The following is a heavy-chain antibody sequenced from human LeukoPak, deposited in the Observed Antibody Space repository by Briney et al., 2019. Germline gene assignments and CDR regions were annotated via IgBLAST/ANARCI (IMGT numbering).Heavy chain of an antibody. V-gene: IGHV4-4*02. CDR2: IYHSGSP. D-gene: IGHD1-1*01. Sequence: SETLSLTCAVSGGSISSNNGWGWVRQPPGKGLEWIGEIYHSGSPNYNPSLKSRVTISVDKSRNHFSLNLSSVTAADTAVYYCARVNINNWHSCDYWGQGTLVTVSS. CDR1: GGSISSNNG. CDR3: ARVNINNWHSCDY. J-gene: IGHJ4*02.